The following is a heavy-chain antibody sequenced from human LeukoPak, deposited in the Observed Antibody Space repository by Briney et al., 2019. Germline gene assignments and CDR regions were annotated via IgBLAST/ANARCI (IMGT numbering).Heavy chain of an antibody. J-gene: IGHJ5*02. Sequence: SETLSLTCAVYGGSFSGYYWSWIRQPPGKGLEWIGSIYYSGTTYHNPSLKSRVTISVDSSKNQFSLKLSSVTASDTAVFYCARSSDWWGTWFDPWGQGTLVTVSS. CDR2: IYYSGTT. D-gene: IGHD6-19*01. V-gene: IGHV4-34*01. CDR3: ARSSDWWGTWFDP. CDR1: GGSFSGYY.